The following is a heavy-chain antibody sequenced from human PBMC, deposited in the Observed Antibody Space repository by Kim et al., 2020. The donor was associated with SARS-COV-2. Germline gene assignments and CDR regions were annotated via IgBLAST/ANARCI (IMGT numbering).Heavy chain of an antibody. CDR3: ARAEITMVRGVIDSGRYFDY. J-gene: IGHJ4*02. CDR1: GGSFSGYY. D-gene: IGHD3-10*01. CDR2: INHSGST. Sequence: SETLSLTCAVYGGSFSGYYWSWIRQPPGKGLEWIGEINHSGSTNYNPSLKSRVTISVDTSKNQFSLKLSSVTAADTAVYYCARAEITMVRGVIDSGRYFDYWGQGTLVTVSS. V-gene: IGHV4-34*01.